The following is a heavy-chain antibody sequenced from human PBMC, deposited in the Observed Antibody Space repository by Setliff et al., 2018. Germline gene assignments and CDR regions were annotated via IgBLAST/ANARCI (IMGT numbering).Heavy chain of an antibody. D-gene: IGHD6-19*01. J-gene: IGHJ4*02. CDR2: IYTSGST. CDR3: ARVDSGFDY. Sequence: SETLSLTCTVSGGSISSGSYYWSWIRQPAGKGLEWIGHIYTSGSTNYNPSPKSRVTISVDTSKNQFSLKLSSVTAADTAVYYCARVDSGFDYWGQGTLVTVSS. V-gene: IGHV4-61*09. CDR1: GGSISSGSYY.